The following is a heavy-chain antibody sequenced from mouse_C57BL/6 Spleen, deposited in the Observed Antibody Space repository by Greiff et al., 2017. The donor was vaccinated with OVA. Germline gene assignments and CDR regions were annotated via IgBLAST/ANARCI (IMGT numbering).Heavy chain of an antibody. CDR3: ARTDYYGKFAMDY. Sequence: VQLQQPGAELVRPGSSVKLSCKASGYTFTSYWMDWVKQRPGQGLEWIGNIYPSDSETHYNQKFKDKATLTVDKSSSTAYMQLSSLTSEDSAVYYCARTDYYGKFAMDYWGQGTSVTVSS. CDR1: GYTFTSYW. CDR2: IYPSDSET. J-gene: IGHJ4*01. D-gene: IGHD1-1*01. V-gene: IGHV1-61*01.